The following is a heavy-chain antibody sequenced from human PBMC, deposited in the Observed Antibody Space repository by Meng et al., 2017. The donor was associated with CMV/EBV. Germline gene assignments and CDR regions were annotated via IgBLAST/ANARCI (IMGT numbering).Heavy chain of an antibody. J-gene: IGHJ6*02. V-gene: IGHV3-30*02. Sequence: GESLKISCAASGFTFSSYGMHWVRQAPGKGLEWVAFIRYDGSNKYYADSVKGRFTISRDNSKNTLYLKMNSLRAEDTAVYYCAKDGLLRFLEWLYLTGTTSGMDVWGQGTTVTSP. CDR1: GFTFSSYG. CDR2: IRYDGSNK. D-gene: IGHD3-3*01. CDR3: AKDGLLRFLEWLYLTGTTSGMDV.